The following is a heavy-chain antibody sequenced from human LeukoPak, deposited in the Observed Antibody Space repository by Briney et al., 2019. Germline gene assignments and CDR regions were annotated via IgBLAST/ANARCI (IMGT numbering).Heavy chain of an antibody. Sequence: AGGSLRLSCAASGFTFSSYAMSWVRQAPGKGLEWVSAISGSGGSTYYADSVKGRFTISRDNSKNTLYLQMNSLKTEDTAVYYCTTRPYGDSSYWGQGTLVTVSS. CDR2: ISGSGGST. V-gene: IGHV3-23*01. D-gene: IGHD4-17*01. CDR1: GFTFSSYA. J-gene: IGHJ4*02. CDR3: TTRPYGDSSY.